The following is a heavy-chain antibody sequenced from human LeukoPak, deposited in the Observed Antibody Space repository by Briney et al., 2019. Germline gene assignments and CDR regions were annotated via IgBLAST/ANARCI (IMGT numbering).Heavy chain of an antibody. D-gene: IGHD3-10*01. CDR3: ARGTRRAHVLLWFGESQINWFDP. Sequence: ASVKVSCKASGYTFTSYYMHWVRQAPGQGLEWMGIINPSGGSTSYAQKFQGRVTMTRDTSTSTVYMELSSLRSEDTAVYYCARGTRRAHVLLWFGESQINWFDPWGQGTLVTVSS. CDR2: INPSGGST. CDR1: GYTFTSYY. V-gene: IGHV1-46*01. J-gene: IGHJ5*02.